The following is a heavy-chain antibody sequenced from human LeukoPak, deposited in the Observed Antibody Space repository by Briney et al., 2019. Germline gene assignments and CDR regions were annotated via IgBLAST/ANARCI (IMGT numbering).Heavy chain of an antibody. CDR1: GFSLSTSGVC. D-gene: IGHD2-2*01. J-gene: IGHJ4*02. V-gene: IGHV2-70*11. CDR3: ARTTSSTSFNFDY. Sequence: SGPTLVNPTQTLTLTCTFSGFSLSTSGVCVSWIRQPPGKALEWLARSDWDDDKYYSTSLKTRLAISKDTSKNQVGLTMNNMDPVDTATYYCARTTSSTSFNFDYWGQGTLVTVSS. CDR2: SDWDDDK.